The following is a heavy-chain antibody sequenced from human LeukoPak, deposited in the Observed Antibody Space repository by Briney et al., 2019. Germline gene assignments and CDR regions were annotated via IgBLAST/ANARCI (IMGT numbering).Heavy chain of an antibody. Sequence: TTSETLSLTCTVSGGSISSYYWSWIRQPPGKGLEWIGYIYYSGYTNYNPSLKSRVTISVDTSKNQFSLKLSSVTAADTAVYYCARHPRSIGIGLRYFDWLFTPIDYWGQGTLVTVSS. CDR3: ARHPRSIGIGLRYFDWLFTPIDY. V-gene: IGHV4-59*08. D-gene: IGHD3-9*01. J-gene: IGHJ4*02. CDR2: IYYSGYT. CDR1: GGSISSYY.